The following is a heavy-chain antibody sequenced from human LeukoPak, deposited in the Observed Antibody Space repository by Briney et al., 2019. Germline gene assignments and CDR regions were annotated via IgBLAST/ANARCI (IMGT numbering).Heavy chain of an antibody. V-gene: IGHV4-39*01. CDR1: GGSISSSSHY. D-gene: IGHD5-24*01. CDR2: IYYSGST. Sequence: SETLSLTCTVSGGSISSSSHYWGWIRQPPGKGLEWIGSIYYSGSTYYNPSLKSRVTISVDTSKNHFSLKLSSVTAADTAVYYCARHNAGYNPHRYMDVWGKGTTVTVSS. J-gene: IGHJ6*03. CDR3: ARHNAGYNPHRYMDV.